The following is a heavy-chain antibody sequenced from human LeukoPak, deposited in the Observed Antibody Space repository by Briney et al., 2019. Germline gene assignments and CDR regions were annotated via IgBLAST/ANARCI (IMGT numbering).Heavy chain of an antibody. CDR1: GYTFTSYD. CDR2: MNPNSGNT. V-gene: IGHV1-8*01. J-gene: IGHJ6*02. CDR3: ARGDWFGELLQPYYYYGMDV. D-gene: IGHD3-10*01. Sequence: GASVKVSCKASGYTFTSYDINWVRHATGQGLELMGWMNPNSGNTGYAQKFQGRVTMTRNTSISTAYMELSSLRSEDTAVYYCARGDWFGELLQPYYYYGMDVWGQGTTVTVSS.